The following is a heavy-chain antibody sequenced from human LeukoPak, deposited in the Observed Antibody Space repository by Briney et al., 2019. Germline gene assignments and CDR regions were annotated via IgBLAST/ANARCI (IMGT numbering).Heavy chain of an antibody. CDR1: GYSFGIFG. J-gene: IGHJ5*02. Sequence: ASVKVSCKASGYSFGIFGISWVRQAPGQGLEWMGWISAKNGNTKYAQNLQGRVTMTTDTPTSTAYMELRSPRSDDTAVYYCARVGVVVPAAWFDPWGQGTLVTVSS. CDR3: ARVGVVVPAAWFDP. D-gene: IGHD2-2*01. CDR2: ISAKNGNT. V-gene: IGHV1-18*01.